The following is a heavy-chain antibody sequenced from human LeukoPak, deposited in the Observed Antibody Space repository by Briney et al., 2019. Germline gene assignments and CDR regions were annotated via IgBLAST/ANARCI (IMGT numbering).Heavy chain of an antibody. D-gene: IGHD2-15*01. CDR3: VLAPNSNWFDF. CDR2: THYSGSS. J-gene: IGHJ4*02. V-gene: IGHV4-59*08. Sequence: SETLSLTCSVSGDSISDFYWNWIRQSPEKGLEWIGNTHYSGSSVYNPSLRSRVSMSIDRSLKQFFLKLTSVTAADTALYYCVLAPNSNWFDFWGQGILVTVSS. CDR1: GDSISDFY.